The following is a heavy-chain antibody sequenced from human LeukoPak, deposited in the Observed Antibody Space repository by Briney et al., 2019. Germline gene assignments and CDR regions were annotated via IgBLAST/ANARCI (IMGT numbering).Heavy chain of an antibody. CDR3: ARDVYASGSYWFDY. J-gene: IGHJ4*02. CDR2: ISSGGGTI. D-gene: IGHD3-10*01. Sequence: GGSLRLSWAASGFTFSIYGLNWVRQAPGKGLEWLSYISSGGGTIYYADSLKGRFTISRDNAKNSLYLQMNSLRAEDTAMYYCARDVYASGSYWFDYWGQGTLVTVSS. CDR1: GFTFSIYG. V-gene: IGHV3-48*01.